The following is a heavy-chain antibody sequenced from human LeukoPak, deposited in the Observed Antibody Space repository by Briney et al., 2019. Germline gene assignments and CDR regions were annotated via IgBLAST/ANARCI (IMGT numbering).Heavy chain of an antibody. D-gene: IGHD2-8*02. V-gene: IGHV3-23*01. Sequence: GGSLRLPCAASGFTFSTFAMIWVRQPPGKGLEWVSSIFPGGGEIHYADSVRGRFTISRDNSKSTLSLQMNSLRAEDTAIYYCATYRQVLLPFESWGQGTLVTVSS. J-gene: IGHJ4*02. CDR3: ATYRQVLLPFES. CDR2: IFPGGGEI. CDR1: GFTFSTFA.